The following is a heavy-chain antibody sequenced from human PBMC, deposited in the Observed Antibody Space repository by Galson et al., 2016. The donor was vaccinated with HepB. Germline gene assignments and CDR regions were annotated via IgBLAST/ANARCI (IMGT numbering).Heavy chain of an antibody. D-gene: IGHD3-3*01. V-gene: IGHV1-69*13. Sequence: SVKVSCKASGDTFSSYAISWVRQAPGQGLEWMGGIIPILGTVKNAQKFQGRVTITADEATSTAYMELSRLRSDDTAVYYCARDFDSTIFGVALDYWGQGTLVTVSS. J-gene: IGHJ4*02. CDR1: GDTFSSYA. CDR2: IIPILGTV. CDR3: ARDFDSTIFGVALDY.